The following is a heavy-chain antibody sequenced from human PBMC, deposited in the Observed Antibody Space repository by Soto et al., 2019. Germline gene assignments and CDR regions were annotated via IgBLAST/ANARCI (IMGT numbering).Heavy chain of an antibody. J-gene: IGHJ5*02. Sequence: QVHLVESGGGVVQPGRSLRLSCAASGFTFSSYGMHWVRQAPGKGLEWVAVISYDASNKYYADSVKGRFTISRDNSKDTLYLQMNSLRAEDTAVYYCARDYGSGRAYNWFDPWGQGTLVTVSS. CDR2: ISYDASNK. V-gene: IGHV3-30*03. CDR3: ARDYGSGRAYNWFDP. D-gene: IGHD3-10*01. CDR1: GFTFSSYG.